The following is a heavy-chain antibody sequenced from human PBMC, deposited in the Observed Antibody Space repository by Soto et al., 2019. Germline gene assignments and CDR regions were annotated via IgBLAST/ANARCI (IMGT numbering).Heavy chain of an antibody. Sequence: ASVKVSCKVSGYTLTELSMHWVRQAPGKGLEWMGGFDPEDGETIYAQKFQGRVIMTTDTSTSTAYMHLRSLRSDDTAVYYCARDRRDYVWGSYRSYFDYWGQGTLVTVSS. J-gene: IGHJ4*01. V-gene: IGHV1-24*01. CDR2: FDPEDGET. CDR1: GYTLTELS. CDR3: ARDRRDYVWGSYRSYFDY. D-gene: IGHD3-16*02.